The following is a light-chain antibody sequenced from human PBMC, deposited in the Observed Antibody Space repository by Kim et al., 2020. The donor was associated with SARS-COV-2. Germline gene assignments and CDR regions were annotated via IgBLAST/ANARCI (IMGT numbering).Light chain of an antibody. J-gene: IGKJ2*01. V-gene: IGKV3-15*01. CDR3: QQYNNWPLYT. Sequence: VSPGERVTLSCRASQGVSSNLAWYQQKPGQAPRRLIYGASTRATGIPARFSGSGSGTEFTLTISSLQSEDFAVYYCQQYNNWPLYTFGQGTKLEIK. CDR2: GAS. CDR1: QGVSSN.